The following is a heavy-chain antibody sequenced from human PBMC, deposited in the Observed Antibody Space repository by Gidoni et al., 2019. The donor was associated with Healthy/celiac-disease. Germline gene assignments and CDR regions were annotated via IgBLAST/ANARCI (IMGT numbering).Heavy chain of an antibody. Sequence: EVQLVQSGAEGKKPGESLKISCKGSGDSFTSYWIGWVRQMPGKGLEWMGIIYPGDSDTRYSPSFQGQVTISADKSISTAYLQWSSLKASDTAMYYCARLGGVPSVLLWFGGGMDVWGQGTTVTVSS. V-gene: IGHV5-51*01. CDR3: ARLGGVPSVLLWFGGGMDV. D-gene: IGHD3-10*01. CDR1: GDSFTSYW. J-gene: IGHJ6*02. CDR2: IYPGDSDT.